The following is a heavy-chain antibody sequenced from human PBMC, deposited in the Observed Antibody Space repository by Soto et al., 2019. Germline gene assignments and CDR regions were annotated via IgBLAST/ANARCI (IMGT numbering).Heavy chain of an antibody. CDR1: GGFISRLY. CDR2: IYYSGST. Sequence: ASEDLPLTWTVSGGFISRLYWSWFRQPPGKGLEWIGYIYYSGSTNSNPSLKSRVTISVDTSKNQFSLKLSSVTAADTAVYYCASQPLGELSFFDYWGQGTLVTVSS. V-gene: IGHV4-59*01. CDR3: ASQPLGELSFFDY. D-gene: IGHD3-16*02. J-gene: IGHJ4*02.